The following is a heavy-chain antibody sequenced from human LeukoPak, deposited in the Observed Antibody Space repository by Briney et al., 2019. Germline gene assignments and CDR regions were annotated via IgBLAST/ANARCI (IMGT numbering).Heavy chain of an antibody. J-gene: IGHJ4*02. CDR2: IASDGNDK. CDR3: ANVDCSSTSCCDY. CDR1: GFTFSSYG. Sequence: GGSLRLSCAASGFTFSSYGMHWVRQAPGKGLEWVAVIASDGNDKHLADSVKGRFTISRDNSKNTLYLQMNSLRAEDTAVYYCANVDCSSTSCCDYWGQGTLVTVSS. D-gene: IGHD2-2*01. V-gene: IGHV3-33*05.